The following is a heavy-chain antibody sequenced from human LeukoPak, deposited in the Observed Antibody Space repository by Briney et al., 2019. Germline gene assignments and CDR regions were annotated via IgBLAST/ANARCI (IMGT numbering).Heavy chain of an antibody. CDR1: GFTFTSYA. CDR3: ARDLSGGGLDY. CDR2: ISNNGVRI. Sequence: EGSLRLSCAASGFTFTSYAMHWVRQAPGKGLEYVSAISNNGVRIYYANSVKGRFTISRDNSKNTLYLQMGSLRAEDMAVYYCARDLSGGGLDYWGQGTLVTVSS. V-gene: IGHV3-64*01. J-gene: IGHJ4*02. D-gene: IGHD3-10*01.